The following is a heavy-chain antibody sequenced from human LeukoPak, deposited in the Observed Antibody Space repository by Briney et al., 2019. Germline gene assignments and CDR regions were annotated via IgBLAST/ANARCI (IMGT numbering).Heavy chain of an antibody. CDR1: GFTLSSYA. Sequence: PGGSLRLSCAVSGFTLSSYAMSCLRQAPGKGLEWVSAISGSGGSTYYADSVRGRFTISRDNSKNTLYLQMNSLRAEDTAVYYCAKDRGSSRRFYDWGEGTLVTVSS. J-gene: IGHJ4*02. CDR3: AKDRGSSRRFYD. V-gene: IGHV3-23*01. D-gene: IGHD6-6*01. CDR2: ISGSGGST.